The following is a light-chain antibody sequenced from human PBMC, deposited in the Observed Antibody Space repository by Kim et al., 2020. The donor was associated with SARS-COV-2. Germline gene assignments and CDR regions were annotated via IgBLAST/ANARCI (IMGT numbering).Light chain of an antibody. J-gene: IGLJ2*01. CDR3: SAWDSSLSAVV. CDR2: RNN. Sequence: QAATLPCPGNSTKVGNQGAAWLQQHQGHPPKLLSYRNNNRPSGISERLSASRSGNTASLTITGLQPEDEADYYCSAWDSSLSAVVFGGGTQLTVL. V-gene: IGLV10-54*01. CDR1: STKVGNQG.